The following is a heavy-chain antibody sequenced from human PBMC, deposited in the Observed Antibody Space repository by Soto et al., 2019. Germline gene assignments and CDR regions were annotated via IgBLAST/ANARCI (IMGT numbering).Heavy chain of an antibody. CDR2: IWHDGSKE. Sequence: QVQLVESGGGVVQPGRSLRLSCAASGFTFNNHGMHWVRQAPGKGLEWVALIWHDGSKEGYADSVRGRFTISRDNSKNTLTLEMTSLRVEDTAVYYCTRAAIKGELLDFWGQGTQVTVSS. CDR1: GFTFNNHG. J-gene: IGHJ4*02. CDR3: TRAAIKGELLDF. V-gene: IGHV3-33*01. D-gene: IGHD1-26*01.